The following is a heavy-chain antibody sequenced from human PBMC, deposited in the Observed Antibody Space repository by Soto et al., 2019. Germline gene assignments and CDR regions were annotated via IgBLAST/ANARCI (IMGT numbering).Heavy chain of an antibody. CDR3: ARAGRYYYDSSGYPYYFDY. CDR1: GGTFSSYA. V-gene: IGHV1-69*01. D-gene: IGHD3-22*01. Sequence: QVQLVQSGAEVKKPGSSVKVSCKASGGTFSSYAISWVRQAPGQGLEWMGGIIPIFGTANYAQKFQGRVTITADESTSTAYMELSSPRSEDTAVYYCARAGRYYYDSSGYPYYFDYWGQGTLVTVSS. CDR2: IIPIFGTA. J-gene: IGHJ4*02.